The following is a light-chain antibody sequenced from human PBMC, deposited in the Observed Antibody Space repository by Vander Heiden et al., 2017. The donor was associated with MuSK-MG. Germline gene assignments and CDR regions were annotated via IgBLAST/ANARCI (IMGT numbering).Light chain of an antibody. J-gene: IGLJ2*01. CDR2: QDS. CDR1: KLGDKY. Sequence: SYELTQPPSVSVSPGQTASITCSGDKLGDKYACWYQQKPGQSPVLVIYQDSKRPSGIPERFYGSNSGTTANLNISGTQAVDDGYYYCQEWNSSTGVFGGGTKLTVL. V-gene: IGLV3-1*01. CDR3: QEWNSSTGV.